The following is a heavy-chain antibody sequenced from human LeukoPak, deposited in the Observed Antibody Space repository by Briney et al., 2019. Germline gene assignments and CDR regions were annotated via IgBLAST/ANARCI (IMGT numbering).Heavy chain of an antibody. CDR2: ITSSSSYT. CDR1: GFTFSDDY. V-gene: IGHV3-11*05. CDR3: ARDYYSSGSIDY. J-gene: IGHJ4*02. Sequence: GGSLRLSCAASGFTFSDDYMSWIRQAPGRGLEWVSYITSSSSYTNHADSVKGRFTISRDNAKNSLYLQMNSLRAEDTAVYYCARDYYSSGSIDYWGQGTLVTVSS. D-gene: IGHD3-10*01.